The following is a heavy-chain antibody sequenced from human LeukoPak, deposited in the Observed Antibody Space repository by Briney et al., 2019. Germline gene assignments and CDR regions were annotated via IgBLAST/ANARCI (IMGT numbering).Heavy chain of an antibody. CDR3: ARGSAYSSGWSLALFDS. J-gene: IGHJ4*02. CDR1: GYTFTDYY. Sequence: GASVKVSCKASGYTFTDYYMHWVRQAPGQGLEWMGWINPKSGGTKHAQKFQGRVTMTRDTSISTAYMELSRLRSDDTAVYYCARGSAYSSGWSLALFDSWGQGTLVTVSS. D-gene: IGHD6-19*01. CDR2: INPKSGGT. V-gene: IGHV1-2*02.